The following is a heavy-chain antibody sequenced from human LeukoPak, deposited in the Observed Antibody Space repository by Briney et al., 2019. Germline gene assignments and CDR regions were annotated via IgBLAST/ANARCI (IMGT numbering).Heavy chain of an antibody. J-gene: IGHJ6*04. Sequence: GESLRLSCAASELTFSNHWMSWVRQAPGKGLEWVANIKQDGSQKYFVGSVKGRFTVSRDNIGNSLYLQMNGLRAEDTAVYYCARHEGYCSGGSSSVSRLTDYYYGMDVWGKGTTVTVSS. D-gene: IGHD2-15*01. CDR2: IKQDGSQK. CDR3: ARHEGYCSGGSSSVSRLTDYYYGMDV. V-gene: IGHV3-7*03. CDR1: ELTFSNHW.